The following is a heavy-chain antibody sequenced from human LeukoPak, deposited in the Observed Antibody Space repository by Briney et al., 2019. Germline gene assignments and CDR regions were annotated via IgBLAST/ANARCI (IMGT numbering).Heavy chain of an antibody. V-gene: IGHV4-59*01. CDR2: INYSGST. CDR3: ASSSSSWPGDAFDI. D-gene: IGHD6-13*01. Sequence: SETLSLTCTVSPGSISGYYWSWIRQPPGKGLEWIGYINYSGSTNYNPSLKSRVTISVDTSKNQFSLKLSSVTAADTAMYYCASSSSSWPGDAFDIWGQGTMVTVSS. CDR1: PGSISGYY. J-gene: IGHJ3*02.